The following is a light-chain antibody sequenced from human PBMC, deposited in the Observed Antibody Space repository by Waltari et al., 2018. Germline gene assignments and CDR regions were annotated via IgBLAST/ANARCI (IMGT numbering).Light chain of an antibody. CDR1: RSVTASY. CDR3: QQYGSSPPFA. V-gene: IGKV3-20*01. Sequence: EIVLTQSPGTLSLSPGETATLSCRASRSVTASYFAWYQQKPGQAPRLLMYAASNRAPGTPDRFSGTGSGREFTLTISRLEPEDSAVYYCQQYGSSPPFAFGGGTKVEIK. CDR2: AAS. J-gene: IGKJ4*01.